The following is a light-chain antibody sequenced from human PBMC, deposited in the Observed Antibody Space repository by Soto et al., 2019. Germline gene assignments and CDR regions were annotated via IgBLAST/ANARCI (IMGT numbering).Light chain of an antibody. V-gene: IGKV1-9*01. CDR2: AAS. Sequence: DIQLTQSPSFLSASVTDRVTITCRASQGINNFLAWYQQKPGKAPKLLIYAASKLQRGVPSTFSGSGSGTEFTLTIRSLQPEDFATYYCLQLHSYPLTFGGGTKVEIK. CDR3: LQLHSYPLT. J-gene: IGKJ4*01. CDR1: QGINNF.